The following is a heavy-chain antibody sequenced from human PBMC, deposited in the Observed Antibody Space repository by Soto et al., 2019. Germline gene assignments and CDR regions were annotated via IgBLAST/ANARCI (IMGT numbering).Heavy chain of an antibody. CDR1: GFTFSSYG. CDR3: ARDSVPKITMVRGVILDV. CDR2: IWYDGSNK. V-gene: IGHV3-33*01. D-gene: IGHD3-10*01. J-gene: IGHJ6*04. Sequence: GGSLRLSCAASGFTFSSYGMHWVRQAPGKGLEWVAVIWYDGSNKYYADSVKGRFTISRDNSKNTLYLQMNSLRAEDTAVYYCARDSVPKITMVRGVILDVWGKGTTVTVSS.